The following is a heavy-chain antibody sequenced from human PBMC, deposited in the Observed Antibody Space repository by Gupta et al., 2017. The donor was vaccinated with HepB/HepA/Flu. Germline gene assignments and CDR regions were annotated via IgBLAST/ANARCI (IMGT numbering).Heavy chain of an antibody. J-gene: IGHJ6*03. D-gene: IGHD1-1*01. CDR1: GFPFSSAD. Sequence: EVQVLESGGDLVQPGGSLRLSCAASGFPFSSADMAWARQGPGRGLEWVSVISGGGFATYYADSVKGRFTISRDNSKNTLYLQMSRLRVEDTAVYYCAWKYYYYMAVWGKGTTVAVSS. V-gene: IGHV3-23*01. CDR3: AWKYYYYMAV. CDR2: ISGGGFAT.